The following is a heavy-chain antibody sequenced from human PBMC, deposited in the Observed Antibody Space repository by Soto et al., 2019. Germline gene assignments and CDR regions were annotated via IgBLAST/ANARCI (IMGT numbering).Heavy chain of an antibody. CDR1: GESISSSNW. Sequence: SETLSLTCAVSGESISSSNWWNWVRQPPGKGLEWIGKIYHSGNTNYNPSLKSRVTISVDKSKNQFSLKLSSVTAADTAVYSCERVHYYFDYCGQGTRVTVTS. V-gene: IGHV4-4*02. J-gene: IGHJ4*02. CDR2: IYHSGNT. CDR3: ERVHYYFDY.